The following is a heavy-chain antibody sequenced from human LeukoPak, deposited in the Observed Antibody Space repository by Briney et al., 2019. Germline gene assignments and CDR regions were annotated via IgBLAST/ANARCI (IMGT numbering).Heavy chain of an antibody. V-gene: IGHV3-48*04. CDR3: ARDVDYGGNSGYFDY. D-gene: IGHD4-23*01. J-gene: IGHJ4*02. CDR2: ISSSSSTI. CDR1: GFTFSSYS. Sequence: GGSLRLSCAVSGFTFSSYSMNWVRQAPGKGLEWVSYISSSSSTIYYADSVKGRFTISRDNAKNSLYLQMNSLRAEDTAVYYCARDVDYGGNSGYFDYWGQGTLVTVSS.